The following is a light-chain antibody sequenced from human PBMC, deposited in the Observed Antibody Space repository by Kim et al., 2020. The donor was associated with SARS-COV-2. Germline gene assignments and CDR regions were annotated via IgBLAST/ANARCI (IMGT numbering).Light chain of an antibody. Sequence: QSAQTQPASVSGSPGQAITISCTGTSSDVGGYNYVSWYQQLPGKAPKLMIYDVSNRPSGVSNRFSGSKSGDAASLTISGLQAEDEADYYCSSFTSSSFYVFGTGTKVTVL. V-gene: IGLV2-14*03. CDR3: SSFTSSSFYV. CDR1: SSDVGGYNY. CDR2: DVS. J-gene: IGLJ1*01.